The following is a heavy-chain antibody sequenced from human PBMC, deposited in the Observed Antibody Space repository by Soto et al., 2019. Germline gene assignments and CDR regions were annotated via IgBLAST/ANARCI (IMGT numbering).Heavy chain of an antibody. V-gene: IGHV3-23*01. D-gene: IGHD4-17*01. CDR2: ISGSGGST. CDR1: GFTFSNYA. Sequence: EVQLLESGGGLVQPGGSLRLSCAASGFTFSNYAMSWVRQAPGKGLEWVAVISGSGGSTYYADSVKGRFTISSDNSMMYVQMNSLRVDDTAVYYCARAGPYGDYLNYWGQGTLVTVSS. CDR3: ARAGPYGDYLNY. J-gene: IGHJ4*02.